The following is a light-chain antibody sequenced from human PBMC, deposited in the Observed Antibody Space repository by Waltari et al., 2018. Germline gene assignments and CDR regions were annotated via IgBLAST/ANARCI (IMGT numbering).Light chain of an antibody. V-gene: IGKV3-11*01. Sequence: EVVLTQSPVTLSLSPGERATLSCRASQSVGKFLAWYQNKPGQAPRLLSYDASNRATGIPVTFSGSGSGTDFTLTISSVQPEDFALYFCQQRSDWPPSITFGQGTRLEI. CDR3: QQRSDWPPSIT. CDR1: QSVGKF. CDR2: DAS. J-gene: IGKJ5*01.